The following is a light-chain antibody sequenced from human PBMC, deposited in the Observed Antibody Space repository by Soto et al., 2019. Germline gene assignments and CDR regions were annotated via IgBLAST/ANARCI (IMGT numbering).Light chain of an antibody. CDR2: EVS. J-gene: IGLJ1*01. V-gene: IGLV2-23*02. CDR1: SSDVGSYNL. CDR3: CSYAGSSTLV. Sequence: QSALTQPASVSGSPGQSITISCTGTSSDVGSYNLVSWYQQHPGKAPKLMIYEVSKRPSGVPDRFSGSKSGNTASLTISGLQAEDEADYYCCSYAGSSTLVFGTGTKLTVL.